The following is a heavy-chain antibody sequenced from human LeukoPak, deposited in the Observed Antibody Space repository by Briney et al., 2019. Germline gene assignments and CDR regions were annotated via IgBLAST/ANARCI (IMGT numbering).Heavy chain of an antibody. D-gene: IGHD3-9*01. J-gene: IGHJ1*01. CDR3: ARGEGDILTGYPAEYFQH. CDR1: GFTFSSYA. V-gene: IGHV3-30-3*01. CDR2: ISYDGSNK. Sequence: GGSLRLSCAASGFTFSSYAMHWVRQAPGKGLEWVAVISYDGSNKYYADSVKGRFTISRDNSKNTLYLQMNSLRAEDTAVYYCARGEGDILTGYPAEYFQHWGQGTLVTVSS.